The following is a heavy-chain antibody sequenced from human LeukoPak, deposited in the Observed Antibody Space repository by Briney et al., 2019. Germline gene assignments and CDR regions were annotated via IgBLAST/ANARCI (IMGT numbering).Heavy chain of an antibody. D-gene: IGHD3-22*01. CDR1: GYTFTSYD. CDR2: MNPNSGNT. Sequence: ASVKVSCKASGYTFTSYDINWVRQATGQGLEWMGWMNPNSGNTGYAQKFQGKVTMTRNTSISTAYMELSSLRSEDTAVYYCALMLLGATYYYDSSGYLFDYWGQGTLVTVSS. V-gene: IGHV1-8*01. CDR3: ALMLLGATYYYDSSGYLFDY. J-gene: IGHJ4*02.